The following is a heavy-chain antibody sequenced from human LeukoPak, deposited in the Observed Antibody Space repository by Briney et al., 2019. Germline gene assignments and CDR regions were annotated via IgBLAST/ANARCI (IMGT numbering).Heavy chain of an antibody. D-gene: IGHD6-6*01. Sequence: KPSETLSLTCAVYGGSFSGYYWSWIRQPPGKGLEWLGEINHSGSTNDHPSLKSRVTISVDTSKNQFSLKLSSVTAADTAIYYCARGLRTLIAARPSAFDIWGQGTMVTVSS. CDR2: INHSGST. CDR3: ARGLRTLIAARPSAFDI. J-gene: IGHJ3*02. V-gene: IGHV4-34*01. CDR1: GGSFSGYY.